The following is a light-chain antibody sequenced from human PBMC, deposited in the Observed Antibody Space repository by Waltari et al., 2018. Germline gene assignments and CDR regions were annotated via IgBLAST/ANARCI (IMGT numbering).Light chain of an antibody. CDR1: NIDTES. CDR2: DDS. Sequence: SIMLSQPPSMSVAPGQTARITCGGDNIDTESVHWYQQRPGQAPLVILYDDSARPSGIPRRFSGSNSGNTATLTITRVEAGDEADYYCQLWDTSNDRVVFGGGT. V-gene: IGLV3-21*02. CDR3: QLWDTSNDRVV. J-gene: IGLJ3*02.